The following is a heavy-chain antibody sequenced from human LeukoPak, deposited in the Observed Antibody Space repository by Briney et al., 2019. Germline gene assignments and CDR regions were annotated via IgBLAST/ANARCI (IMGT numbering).Heavy chain of an antibody. D-gene: IGHD5-12*01. V-gene: IGHV3-48*01. CDR2: ISSSSSTI. CDR3: ARGHHSGYDWVHDY. Sequence: GGSLRLSCAASGFTFSSYSMNWVRQAPGKGLEWVSYISSSSSTIYYADSVKGRFTISRDNAKNSLYLQMNSLRAEDTAVYYCARGHHSGYDWVHDYWGQGTLVTVSS. J-gene: IGHJ4*02. CDR1: GFTFSSYS.